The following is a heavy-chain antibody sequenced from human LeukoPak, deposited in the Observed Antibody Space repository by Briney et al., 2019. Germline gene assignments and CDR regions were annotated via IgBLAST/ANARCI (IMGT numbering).Heavy chain of an antibody. D-gene: IGHD1-26*01. V-gene: IGHV3-30*18. Sequence: GGSPRLSCAASGFTFSSYGMHWVRQAPGKGLEWVAVISYDGSNKYYADSVKGRFTISRDNSKNTLYLQMNSLRAEDTAVYYCAKDLDIVGATTDVDYWGQGTLVTVSS. J-gene: IGHJ4*02. CDR1: GFTFSSYG. CDR2: ISYDGSNK. CDR3: AKDLDIVGATTDVDY.